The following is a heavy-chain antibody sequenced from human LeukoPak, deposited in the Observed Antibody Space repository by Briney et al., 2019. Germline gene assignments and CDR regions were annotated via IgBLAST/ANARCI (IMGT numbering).Heavy chain of an antibody. CDR1: GYTFTGYY. CDR3: ARDFSSSWPFDY. J-gene: IGHJ4*02. Sequence: ASVKVSCKASGYTFTGYYMHWVRQAPGQGREWMGRTNPNRGGTNYAQKFQDRVTMTRDTSISTAYMELSRLRSDDTAVYYCARDFSSSWPFDYWGQGTLVTVSS. CDR2: TNPNRGGT. D-gene: IGHD6-13*01. V-gene: IGHV1-2*06.